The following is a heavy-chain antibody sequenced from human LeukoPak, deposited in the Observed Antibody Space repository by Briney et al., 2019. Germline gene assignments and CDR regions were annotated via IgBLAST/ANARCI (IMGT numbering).Heavy chain of an antibody. J-gene: IGHJ4*02. D-gene: IGHD3-22*01. Sequence: ASVKVSCKASGYTFTGYYMHWVRQAPGPGLEWMGWINPNRGGTNYAQKFQGRVTMTRDTSISTAYMELSRLRSDDTAFFFQAGDGIRDMYYYDSSGYYLMGFYDYWGQGTLVTVSS. CDR1: GYTFTGYY. CDR3: AGDGIRDMYYYDSSGYYLMGFYDY. V-gene: IGHV1-2*02. CDR2: INPNRGGT.